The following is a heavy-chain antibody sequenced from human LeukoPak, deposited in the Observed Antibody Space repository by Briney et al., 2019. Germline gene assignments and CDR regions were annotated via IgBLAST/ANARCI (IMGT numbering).Heavy chain of an antibody. D-gene: IGHD3-9*01. J-gene: IGHJ4*02. V-gene: IGHV3-23*01. Sequence: PGASLRLSCVAPGFTFSNYAMSWVRQAPGKGLEWVSAITGSGTNRYYADSLKGRFTTSRDNSKNTVFLQMNSLRHEDTAIYYCVIWGDYDVLTGYYVPDYWGQGTLVTVAS. CDR2: ITGSGTNR. CDR1: GFTFSNYA. CDR3: VIWGDYDVLTGYYVPDY.